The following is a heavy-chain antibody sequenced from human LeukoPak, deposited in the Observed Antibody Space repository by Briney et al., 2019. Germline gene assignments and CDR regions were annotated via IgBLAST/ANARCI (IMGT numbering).Heavy chain of an antibody. J-gene: IGHJ4*02. CDR1: GFTFSSYE. CDR3: ARVPYSSGWYVTY. V-gene: IGHV3-48*03. Sequence: GGSLRLSCAASGFTFSSYEMNWVRQAPGKGLEWVSYISSSGSTIYYADSVKGRFTISRDNAKNSLYLQMNSLRAEDTAVYYCARVPYSSGWYVTYWGQGTLVTVSS. CDR2: ISSSGSTI. D-gene: IGHD6-19*01.